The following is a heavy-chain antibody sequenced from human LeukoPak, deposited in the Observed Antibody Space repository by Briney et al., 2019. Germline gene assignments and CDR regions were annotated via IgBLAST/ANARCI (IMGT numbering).Heavy chain of an antibody. V-gene: IGHV1-18*01. CDR1: GYSFTSYG. CDR3: ARDRSSGSDYGDY. J-gene: IGHJ4*02. CDR2: ISAYNGAT. D-gene: IGHD1-26*01. Sequence: ASVKVFCKASGYSFTSYGITWVRQAPGQGLEWLGWISAYNGATKYAQRLQGRLTMTIDTSTNAAYMDVRSLTSDDTALYFCARDRSSGSDYGDYWGQGTLVTVSS.